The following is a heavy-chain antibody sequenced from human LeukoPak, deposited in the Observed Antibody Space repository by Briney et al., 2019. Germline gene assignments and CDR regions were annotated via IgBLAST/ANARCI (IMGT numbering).Heavy chain of an antibody. CDR2: IYYSGST. Sequence: GSLRLSCAASGFTFDDYAMLWVRQAPWKGLEWIGYIYYSGSTNYNPSLKSRVTISVDTSKNQVSLKLSSVTAADTAVYYCAGKVAAAGSYWFDPGGQGTLVTVSS. V-gene: IGHV4-59*01. CDR3: AGKVAAAGSYWFDP. J-gene: IGHJ5*02. CDR1: GFTFDDYA. D-gene: IGHD6-13*01.